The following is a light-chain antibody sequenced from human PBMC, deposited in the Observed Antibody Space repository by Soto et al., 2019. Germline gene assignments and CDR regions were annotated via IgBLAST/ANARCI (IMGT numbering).Light chain of an antibody. CDR1: SSDVGSYTV. CDR3: CSYARSSTLLYV. J-gene: IGLJ1*01. Sequence: QSALTQPASVSGSPGQSITISCTGTSSDVGSYTVVSWYQQHPGKAPKLMIYEVSKRPSGVSNRFSGSKSGNTASLTISGLQAEDEADYYFCSYARSSTLLYVFGTGTKLTV. CDR2: EVS. V-gene: IGLV2-23*02.